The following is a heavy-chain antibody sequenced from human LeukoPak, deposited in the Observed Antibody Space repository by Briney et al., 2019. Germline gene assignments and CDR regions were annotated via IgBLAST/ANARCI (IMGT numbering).Heavy chain of an antibody. CDR1: GFTFSDYE. V-gene: IGHV3-48*03. CDR3: ASTVANDY. J-gene: IGHJ4*02. D-gene: IGHD4-23*01. CDR2: ISIGGSTI. Sequence: PGGSLRLSCAASGFTFSDYEMNWVRQAPGKGLEWVSYISIGGSTIYYADSVKGRFTISRDNAKNSLYLQMNSLRADDTAVYYCASTVANDYWGQGTLVTVSS.